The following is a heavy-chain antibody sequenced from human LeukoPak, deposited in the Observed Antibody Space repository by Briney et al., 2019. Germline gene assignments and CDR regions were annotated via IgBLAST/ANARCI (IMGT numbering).Heavy chain of an antibody. V-gene: IGHV4-61*01. Sequence: SETLSLTCTVSGGSVSSGSYYWSWIRQPPGKGLEWIGYIYYSGSTTYNPSLKSRVTISVDTSKNQLSLKVSSVTAADTAVYHCARVRGGNLIDYWGQGTLVTVSS. CDR1: GGSVSSGSYY. D-gene: IGHD4-23*01. CDR3: ARVRGGNLIDY. J-gene: IGHJ4*02. CDR2: IYYSGST.